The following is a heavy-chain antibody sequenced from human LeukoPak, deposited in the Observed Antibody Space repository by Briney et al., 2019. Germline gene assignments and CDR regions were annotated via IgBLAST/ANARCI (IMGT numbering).Heavy chain of an antibody. CDR2: IYSGGAT. V-gene: IGHV3-66*01. Sequence: PGGSLRLSCAASGFTFSGYGMNWVRQAPGKGLEWLSVIYSGGATYYADSVKGRFTISRDILKNTLFLQMNSLRAEDTAVYYCARDRGYYDRSGYFYDSNWGQGTLVTVSS. D-gene: IGHD3-22*01. CDR1: GFTFSGYG. CDR3: ARDRGYYDRSGYFYDSN. J-gene: IGHJ4*02.